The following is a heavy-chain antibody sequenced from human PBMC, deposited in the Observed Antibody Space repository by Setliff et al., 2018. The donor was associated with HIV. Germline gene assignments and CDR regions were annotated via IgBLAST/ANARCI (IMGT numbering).Heavy chain of an antibody. J-gene: IGHJ6*03. CDR2: INPNSGGT. CDR1: GYTFTKYG. CDR3: ARDAGHIVVVVAAYYYYMDV. D-gene: IGHD2-15*01. V-gene: IGHV1-2*02. Sequence: ASVKVSCKTSGYTFTKYGITWVRQAPGQGLEWMGWINPNSGGTNYAQKFQGRVTMTRDTSISTAYMELSRLRSDDTAVYYCARDAGHIVVVVAAYYYYMDVWGKGTTVTV.